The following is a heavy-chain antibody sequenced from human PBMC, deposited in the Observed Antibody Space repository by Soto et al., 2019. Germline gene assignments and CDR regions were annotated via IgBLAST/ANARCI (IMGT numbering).Heavy chain of an antibody. Sequence: GGSLRLSFAASGFTLSGYAMCWVRQAPGKGLEYVSGISSNGVGTYYANSVQGRFTISRDNSKNTVYLQMGSLRPEDMAVYYCARRARPDFYYMDVWGKGTTVTVSS. CDR3: ARRARPDFYYMDV. CDR1: GFTLSGYA. CDR2: ISSNGVGT. D-gene: IGHD6-6*01. V-gene: IGHV3-64*01. J-gene: IGHJ6*03.